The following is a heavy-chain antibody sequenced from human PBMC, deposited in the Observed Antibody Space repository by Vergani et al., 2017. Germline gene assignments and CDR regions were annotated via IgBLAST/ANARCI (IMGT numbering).Heavy chain of an antibody. CDR3: AREFLYYYDSSYTGGDHFDY. V-gene: IGHV3-30*03. CDR2: ISYDGSNK. Sequence: QVQLVESGGGVVQPGRSLRLSCAASGFTFSSYGMHWVRQAPGKGLEWVAVISYDGSNKYYADSVKGRFTISRDNSKTTLYLQMNSLRAEDTAVYYCAREFLYYYDSSYTGGDHFDYWGQGTLVTVSS. CDR1: GFTFSSYG. J-gene: IGHJ4*02. D-gene: IGHD3-22*01.